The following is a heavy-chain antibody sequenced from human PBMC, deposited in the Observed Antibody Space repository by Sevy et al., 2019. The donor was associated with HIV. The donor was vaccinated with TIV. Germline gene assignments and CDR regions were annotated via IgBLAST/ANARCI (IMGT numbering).Heavy chain of an antibody. V-gene: IGHV1-46*01. D-gene: IGHD3-16*01. J-gene: IGHJ4*02. CDR2: INPSGGST. Sequence: ASVKVSCKASGYTFTNYYIHWVRQAPGEGLEWMGVINPSGGSTSNAQKFQGRVALTRDTSKSTVYMELDSLRSEDTAVYYCARVYYYDYCCSGYWGQGTLVTVSS. CDR1: GYTFTNYY. CDR3: ARVYYYDYCCSGY.